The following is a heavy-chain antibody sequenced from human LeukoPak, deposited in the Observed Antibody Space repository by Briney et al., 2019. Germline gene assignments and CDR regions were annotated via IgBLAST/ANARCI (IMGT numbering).Heavy chain of an antibody. D-gene: IGHD1-26*01. CDR1: GFTFSSYS. J-gene: IGHJ4*02. V-gene: IGHV3-21*01. CDR2: ISSSSSYI. CDR3: ARDRNGGATDY. Sequence: GGSLRLSCAASGFTFSSYSMNWVRQAPGKGLEWVSSISSSSSYIYYADSVKGRFTISRDNAKNSLYLQMNSLRAEDTAVYYCARDRNGGATDYWGQGTLVTVSS.